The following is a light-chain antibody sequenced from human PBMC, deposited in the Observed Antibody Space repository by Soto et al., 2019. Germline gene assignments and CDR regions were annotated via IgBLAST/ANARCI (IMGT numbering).Light chain of an antibody. CDR1: RSDVGSYNR. CDR2: DVT. Sequence: QSVLTQPPSVSGSPGQSVAISCTGTRSDVGSYNRVAWYQQPPGTAPKLIIYDVTNRPSGVPDRFSGSKSGNTASLTISGLQAEDEADYYCNSFTTSSTYVFGTGTKVTVL. V-gene: IGLV2-18*02. J-gene: IGLJ1*01. CDR3: NSFTTSSTYV.